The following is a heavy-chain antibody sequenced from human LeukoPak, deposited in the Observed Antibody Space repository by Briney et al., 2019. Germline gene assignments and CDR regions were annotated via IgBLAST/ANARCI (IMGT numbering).Heavy chain of an antibody. CDR2: MNPNSGNT. CDR1: GYTFTSYD. CDR3: ARLPPRYSSSLIPWFDP. J-gene: IGHJ5*02. V-gene: IGHV1-8*01. D-gene: IGHD6-13*01. Sequence: ASVKVSCKASGYTFTSYDINWVRQATGQGLEWMGWMNPNSGNTGYAQKFQGRVTMTRNTSISTAYMELSSLRSEDTAVYYCARLPPRYSSSLIPWFDPWGQGTLVTVPS.